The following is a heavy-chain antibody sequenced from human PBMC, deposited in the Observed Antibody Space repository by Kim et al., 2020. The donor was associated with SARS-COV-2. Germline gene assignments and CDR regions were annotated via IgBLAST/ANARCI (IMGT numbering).Heavy chain of an antibody. V-gene: IGHV4-34*01. CDR1: GGSFSGYY. Sequence: SETLSLTCAVYGGSFSGYYWSGIRQPPGKGLEWIGEINHSGSTNYNPSLKSRVTISVDTSKNQFSLKLSSVTAADTAVYYCARRVWELLGFTDYRKYFDYWGQGTLVNVSS. CDR2: INHSGST. D-gene: IGHD1-26*01. J-gene: IGHJ4*02. CDR3: ARRVWELLGFTDYRKYFDY.